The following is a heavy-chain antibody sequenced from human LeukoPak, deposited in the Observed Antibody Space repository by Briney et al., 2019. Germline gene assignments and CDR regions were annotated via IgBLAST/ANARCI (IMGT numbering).Heavy chain of an antibody. CDR3: ARERYCSSTSCSYYYYGMDV. J-gene: IGHJ6*02. Sequence: ASVKVSCKASGYTFTGYYMHWVRQAPGQGVERMGWINPNSGGTNYAQKFQGRVTMTRDTSISTAYMELSRLRSDDTAVYYCARERYCSSTSCSYYYYGMDVWGQGTTVTVSS. CDR1: GYTFTGYY. CDR2: INPNSGGT. D-gene: IGHD2-2*01. V-gene: IGHV1-2*02.